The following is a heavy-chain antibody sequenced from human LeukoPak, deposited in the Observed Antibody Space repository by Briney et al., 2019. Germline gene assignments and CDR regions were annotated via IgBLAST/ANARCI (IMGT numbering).Heavy chain of an antibody. Sequence: GGSLRLSCAASGFTFSSYAMSWVRQAPGKGLEWVSAISSSGGSTYYADSVKGRFTISRDNSKNTLYLQMNSLRAEDTAVYYCANQQLTHWGSSQYYLRYWGQGTLVTVSS. CDR2: ISSSGGST. D-gene: IGHD7-27*01. J-gene: IGHJ4*02. CDR1: GFTFSSYA. CDR3: ANQQLTHWGSSQYYLRY. V-gene: IGHV3-23*01.